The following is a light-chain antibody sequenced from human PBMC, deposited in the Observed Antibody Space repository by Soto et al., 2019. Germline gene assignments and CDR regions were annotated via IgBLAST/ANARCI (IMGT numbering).Light chain of an antibody. V-gene: IGKV3-15*01. CDR1: QDIKSH. Sequence: EIVMTQSPATLSVSPGERATLSCRASQDIKSHLAWYQQKPGQAPRLLLSRASTRATGFPSRFSGSGSGTEFTLTISSLQSEDSAVYYCQHYNNCPYTFGPGTKLDIK. J-gene: IGKJ2*01. CDR3: QHYNNCPYT. CDR2: RAS.